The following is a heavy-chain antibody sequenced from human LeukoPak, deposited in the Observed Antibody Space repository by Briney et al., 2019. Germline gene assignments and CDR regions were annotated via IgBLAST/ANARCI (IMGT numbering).Heavy chain of an antibody. D-gene: IGHD3-22*01. CDR3: ARDVYYYDSSGYHLFDY. CDR2: IYYSGST. CDR1: GGSISSYY. J-gene: IGHJ4*02. V-gene: IGHV4-59*12. Sequence: SETLSLTCTVSGGSISSYYWSWIRQPPGKGLEWIGYIYYSGSTNYNPSLKSRVTISVDTSKNQFSLKLSSVTAADTAVYYCARDVYYYDSSGYHLFDYWGQGTLVTVSS.